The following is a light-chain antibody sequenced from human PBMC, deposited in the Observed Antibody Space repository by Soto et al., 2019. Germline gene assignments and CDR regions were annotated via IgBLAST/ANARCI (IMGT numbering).Light chain of an antibody. CDR3: HQYNNSLSWT. CDR2: GAV. CDR1: LSISSM. Sequence: EGVMTQSPAVLSVSPGETATLACRASLSISSMVAWYQQKPGQAPRLLIDGAVTRATGITDRFSGSGATTDFTLTSRSLHSEDCAVYSCHQYNNSLSWTFGHGNKVEI. J-gene: IGKJ1*01. V-gene: IGKV3D-15*01.